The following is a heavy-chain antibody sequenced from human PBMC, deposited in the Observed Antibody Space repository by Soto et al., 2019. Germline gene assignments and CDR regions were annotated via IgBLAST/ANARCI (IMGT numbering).Heavy chain of an antibody. CDR2: INGYNGHT. D-gene: IGHD4-17*01. V-gene: IGHV1-18*01. CDR3: ARYFVIDYGDPGWLDP. CDR1: GYTFTSYG. Sequence: QVHLVQSGPEVKMPGASLKVSCKASGYTFTSYGITWVRQAPGQGLEWMGWINGYNGHTKYAQKLQGRVTMTTDTSTSTAFMELRSLRSDDTAVYYCARYFVIDYGDPGWLDPWGQGTLVTVSS. J-gene: IGHJ5*02.